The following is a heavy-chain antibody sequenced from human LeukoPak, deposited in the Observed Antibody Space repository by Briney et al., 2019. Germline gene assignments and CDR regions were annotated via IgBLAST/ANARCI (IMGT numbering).Heavy chain of an antibody. CDR1: GFTFSSYW. V-gene: IGHV3-7*03. Sequence: PGGSLRLSCAASGFTFSSYWMSWVRQAPGKGLEWVANIKQDGSEKYYVDSVKGRFTISRDNAKNSLYLQMNSLRTEDTALYYCAKALPEGSLYYMDVWGKGTTVTVSS. D-gene: IGHD1-14*01. CDR2: IKQDGSEK. CDR3: AKALPEGSLYYMDV. J-gene: IGHJ6*03.